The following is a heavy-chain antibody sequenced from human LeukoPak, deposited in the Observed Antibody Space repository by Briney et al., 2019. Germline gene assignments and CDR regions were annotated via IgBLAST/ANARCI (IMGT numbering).Heavy chain of an antibody. CDR2: IYDSGYI. CDR1: GGSISSYY. J-gene: IGHJ6*03. V-gene: IGHV4-59*01. D-gene: IGHD2-2*02. Sequence: PSETLSLTCTVSGGSISSYYWSWIRQTPGMRLEWIGLIYDSGYINYNPSLKSRVTMSVDTSKNHLSLKLTSVTAADTAVYYCARENTDSTSRDYYYIDVWGKGTSVTVSS. CDR3: ARENTDSTSRDYYYIDV.